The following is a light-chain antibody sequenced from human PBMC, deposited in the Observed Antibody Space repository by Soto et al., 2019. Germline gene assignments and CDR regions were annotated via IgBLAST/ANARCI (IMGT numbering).Light chain of an antibody. CDR3: QYHNCFPLC. V-gene: IGKV1-9*01. Sequence: DLQLTQSPASLSASVGDRVTITCRASQGISSYLAWYQQKPGKAPKLLIYLASTLQSGVPSRFSGSGSGTDFSLAISSLQPEDVATDDCQYHNCFPLCFGGGTKVEIK. CDR2: LAS. CDR1: QGISSY. J-gene: IGKJ4*01.